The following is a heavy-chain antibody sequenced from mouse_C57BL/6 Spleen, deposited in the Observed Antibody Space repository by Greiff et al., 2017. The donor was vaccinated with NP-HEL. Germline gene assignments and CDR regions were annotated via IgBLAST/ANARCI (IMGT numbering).Heavy chain of an antibody. J-gene: IGHJ1*03. Sequence: QVQLQQPGAELVRPGTSVKLSCKASGYTFTSYWMHWVKQRPGQGLEWIGVIDPSDSYTNYNQKFKGKATLTVDTSSSTAYMQRSSLTSEDSAVYYGAREMDYGSSYWYFEVWGTGTTVTVSS. CDR1: GYTFTSYW. D-gene: IGHD1-1*01. V-gene: IGHV1-59*01. CDR3: AREMDYGSSYWYFEV. CDR2: IDPSDSYT.